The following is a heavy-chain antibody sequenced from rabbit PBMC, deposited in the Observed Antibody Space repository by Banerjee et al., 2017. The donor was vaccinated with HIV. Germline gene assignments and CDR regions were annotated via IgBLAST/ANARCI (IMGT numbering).Heavy chain of an antibody. Sequence: QSLEESGGDLVKPGASLTLTCTASGFSFSSSYWICWVRQAPGKGLEWIACIYTGSSGSTWYATWVNGRFTISKTSPTTVTLQMTSLTAADTATYFCARGYGGYAGYDGLWGPGTLVTVS. CDR2: IYTGSSGST. J-gene: IGHJ4*01. CDR1: GFSFSSSYW. D-gene: IGHD7-1*01. CDR3: ARGYGGYAGYDGL. V-gene: IGHV1S40*01.